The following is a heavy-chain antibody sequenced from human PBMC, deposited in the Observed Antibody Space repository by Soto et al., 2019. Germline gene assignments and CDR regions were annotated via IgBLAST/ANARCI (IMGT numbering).Heavy chain of an antibody. Sequence: EVQLVESGGGLVKPGGSLRLSCAASGFTFSSYSMNWVRQAPGKGLEWVSSISSSSSYIYYADSVKGRLTISRDNAKNSLYLQMNSLRAEDTAVYYCARVITGTACDYWGQGTLVTVSS. J-gene: IGHJ4*02. V-gene: IGHV3-21*01. CDR2: ISSSSSYI. D-gene: IGHD1-1*01. CDR3: ARVITGTACDY. CDR1: GFTFSSYS.